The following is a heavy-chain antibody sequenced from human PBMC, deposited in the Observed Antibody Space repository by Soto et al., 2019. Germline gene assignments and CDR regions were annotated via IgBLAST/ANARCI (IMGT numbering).Heavy chain of an antibody. CDR3: ARDLWGYCGADCYPLDV. Sequence: PSETLSLTCSVSGGAMSSYYWAWIRQPPGEGLEWIGYILYNGISSYNPSLKSRVTISVDTSKNQFSLKLNSVTAADTAVYYCARDLWGYCGADCYPLDVWGQGTTVTVSS. CDR1: GGAMSSYY. CDR2: ILYNGIS. V-gene: IGHV4-59*01. D-gene: IGHD2-21*02. J-gene: IGHJ6*02.